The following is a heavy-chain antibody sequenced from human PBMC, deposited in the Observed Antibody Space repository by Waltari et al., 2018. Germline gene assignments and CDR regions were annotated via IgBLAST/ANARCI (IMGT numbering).Heavy chain of an antibody. J-gene: IGHJ4*02. CDR2: IYSGGST. CDR1: GFPVSSYY. D-gene: IGHD6-19*01. Sequence: EVQLVETGGGLIQPGGSLRLSCAASGFPVSSYYMSVVRQAPGKGLQWVSVIYSGGSTYYADSVKGRFTISRDNSKNTLYLQMNSLRAEDTAVYYCARVERGSGWFFDYWGQGTLVTVSS. CDR3: ARVERGSGWFFDY. V-gene: IGHV3-53*02.